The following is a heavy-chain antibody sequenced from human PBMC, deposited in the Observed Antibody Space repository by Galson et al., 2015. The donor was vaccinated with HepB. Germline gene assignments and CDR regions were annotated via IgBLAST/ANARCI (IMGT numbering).Heavy chain of an antibody. CDR3: ARETGCEFAY. D-gene: IGHD2-2*01. V-gene: IGHV3-48*01. Sequence: SLRLSCAASGFTFGGSSMNWVRQAPGKGLEWVSCISGSSGTTYYVDSVKGRFTISRDIAKNSLYLQMNSLRVEDSAVYYCARETGCEFAYWGQGILVTVSS. CDR1: GFTFGGSS. J-gene: IGHJ4*02. CDR2: ISGSSGTT.